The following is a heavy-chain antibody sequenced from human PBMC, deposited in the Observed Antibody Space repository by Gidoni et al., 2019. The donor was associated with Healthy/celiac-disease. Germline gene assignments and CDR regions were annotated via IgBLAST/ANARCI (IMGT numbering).Heavy chain of an antibody. V-gene: IGHV1-2*02. CDR3: ASYTSSYYYGMDV. CDR1: GSTFTGYH. J-gene: IGHJ6*02. CDR2: TNPNSGGT. D-gene: IGHD6-13*01. Sequence: QVQLVQSGAEVKKPGASVKVSCKASGSTFTGYHMHRVRQAPGQWLEWMGWTNPNSGGTNYAQKFQGRVTMTRDTSISTAYMELSRLRSDDTAVYYCASYTSSYYYGMDVWGQGTTVTVSS.